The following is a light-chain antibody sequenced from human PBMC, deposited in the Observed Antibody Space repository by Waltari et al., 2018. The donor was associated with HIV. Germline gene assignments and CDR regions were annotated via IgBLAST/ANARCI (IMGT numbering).Light chain of an antibody. CDR2: DNN. CDR1: SSNIGNNY. V-gene: IGLV1-51*01. J-gene: IGLJ2*01. Sequence: QPVLTQPPSVSAAPGQKVTISCSGRSSNIGNNYVSWYQQLPGTAPKILIYDNNRRPSGIPDRFSGSKSGTSATLGITGLQTGDEADYYCGTWDSSLSAGVFGGGTKLTVL. CDR3: GTWDSSLSAGV.